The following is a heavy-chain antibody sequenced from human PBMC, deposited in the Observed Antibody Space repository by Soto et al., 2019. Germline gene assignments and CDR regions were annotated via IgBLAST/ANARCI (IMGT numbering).Heavy chain of an antibody. CDR2: IHSSGSP. J-gene: IGHJ4*02. CDR1: GASISSGDYY. CDR3: ARNLAAATSEVVFAY. D-gene: IGHD6-13*01. Sequence: LSLTCTVSGASISSGDYYWSWIRQHPGKGLEWIGYIHSSGSPFYNPSLKSRVSISIDTPKKQFSLNLKSVTAADTAGYYCARNLAAATSEVVFAYWGQGTLVPVSS. V-gene: IGHV4-31*03.